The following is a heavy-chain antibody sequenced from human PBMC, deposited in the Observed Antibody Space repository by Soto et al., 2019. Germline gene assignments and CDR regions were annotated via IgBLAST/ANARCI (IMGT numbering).Heavy chain of an antibody. CDR1: GFSLSNARMG. D-gene: IGHD6-13*01. V-gene: IGHV2-26*01. CDR2: IFSNDEK. CDR3: ARIKSSSWYSVGYYYYGMDV. J-gene: IGHJ6*02. Sequence: SGPTLVNPTETLTLTCTVSGFSLSNARMGVSWIRQPPGKALEWLAHIFSNDEKSYSTSLKSRLTISKDTSKNQVVLTMTNMDPVDTATYYCARIKSSSWYSVGYYYYGMDVWGQGTTVTVSS.